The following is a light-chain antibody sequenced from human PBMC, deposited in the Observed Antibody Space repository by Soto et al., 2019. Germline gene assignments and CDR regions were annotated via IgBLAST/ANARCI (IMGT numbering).Light chain of an antibody. J-gene: IGLJ1*01. V-gene: IGLV1-44*01. CDR3: AAWDNSLSTFYV. Sequence: QSVLTQPPSASGTPGQRVSISCSGSNSNIGTNTVNWYQQFPGTAPKLLIYNNNQRPSGVPDRFSGSKSGTSASLAISGLQSEDEAYYYCAAWDNSLSTFYVFGTGTKVTVL. CDR2: NNN. CDR1: NSNIGTNT.